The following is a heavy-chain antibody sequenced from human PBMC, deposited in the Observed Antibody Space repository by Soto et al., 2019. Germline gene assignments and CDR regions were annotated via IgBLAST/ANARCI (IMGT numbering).Heavy chain of an antibody. Sequence: GGSLRLSCAASGFTFSNAWMSWVRQAPGKGLEWVGRIKSKTDGGTTDYAAPVKGRFTISRDDSKNTLYLQMNSLKTEDTAVYYCTTGRFLEWLPRGYGMDVWGQGTRVTVSS. J-gene: IGHJ6*02. CDR1: GFTFSNAW. CDR3: TTGRFLEWLPRGYGMDV. D-gene: IGHD3-3*01. CDR2: IKSKTDGGTT. V-gene: IGHV3-15*01.